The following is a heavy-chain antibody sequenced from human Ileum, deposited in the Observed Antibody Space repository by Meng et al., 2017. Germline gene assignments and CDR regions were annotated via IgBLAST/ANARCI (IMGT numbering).Heavy chain of an antibody. CDR2: INRGGAT. CDR3: AVGPASEWFFDS. Sequence: QVPREQWGAGLCQPSEPLSLTCAVDGGSSSGDYWSWLRQPPGKGLEWIGEINRGGATNYSPSLRSRATISIDTSKNQFSLNLTSVTAADTAVYYCAVGPASEWFFDSWGQGSLVTVSS. CDR1: GGSSSGDY. V-gene: IGHV4-34*01. J-gene: IGHJ4*02. D-gene: IGHD3-3*01.